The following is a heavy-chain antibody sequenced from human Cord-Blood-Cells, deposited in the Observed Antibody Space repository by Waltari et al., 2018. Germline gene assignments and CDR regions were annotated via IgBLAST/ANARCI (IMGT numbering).Heavy chain of an antibody. Sequence: QVQLVQSGAEVKKPGASVKVSCKASGYTFTGYYMHWVRQAPGQGLEWMGWINPTSGGTNYAQKLQGRVTMTRDTSSSTAYMELSRLRSDDTAVYYCARQGGSNCSSTSCYDYWGQGTLVTVSS. CDR1: GYTFTGYY. V-gene: IGHV1-2*02. CDR2: INPTSGGT. J-gene: IGHJ4*02. CDR3: ARQGGSNCSSTSCYDY. D-gene: IGHD2-2*01.